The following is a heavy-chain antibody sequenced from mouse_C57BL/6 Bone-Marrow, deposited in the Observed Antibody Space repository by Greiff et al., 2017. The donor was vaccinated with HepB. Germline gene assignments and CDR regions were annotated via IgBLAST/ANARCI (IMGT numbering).Heavy chain of an antibody. CDR1: GFTFSDFY. CDR2: SRNKANDYTT. CDR3: ARDAEYYYGPYWYFDV. D-gene: IGHD1-1*01. V-gene: IGHV7-1*01. J-gene: IGHJ1*03. Sequence: DVKLVESGGGLVQSGRSLRLSCATSGFTFSDFYMEWVRQAPGKGLEWIAASRNKANDYTTEYSASVKGRFIVSRDTSQSILYLQMNALRAEDTAIYYCARDAEYYYGPYWYFDVWGTGTTVTVSS.